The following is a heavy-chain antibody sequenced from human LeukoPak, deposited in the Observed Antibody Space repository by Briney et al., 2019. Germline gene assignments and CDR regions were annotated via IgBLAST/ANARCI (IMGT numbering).Heavy chain of an antibody. CDR2: INHSGST. D-gene: IGHD5-18*01. CDR3: ARVGYSYGYRDRSFDY. J-gene: IGHJ4*02. CDR1: GGSFSGYY. Sequence: SETLSLTCAVYGGSFSGYYWSWIRQPPGKGLEWIGEINHSGSTNYNPSLKSRVTISVDTSKNQFPLKLSSVTAADTAVYYCARVGYSYGYRDRSFDYWGQGTLVTVSS. V-gene: IGHV4-34*01.